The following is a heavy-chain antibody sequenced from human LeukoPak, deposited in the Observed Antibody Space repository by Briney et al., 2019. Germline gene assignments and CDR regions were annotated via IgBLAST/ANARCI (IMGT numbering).Heavy chain of an antibody. D-gene: IGHD1-26*01. Sequence: PGGSLRLSCAASGFTFRSYAMSWVRQAPGKGLEWVSAISGSGGSTYYADSVRGRFTISRDNSKNTLYLHMNSLRAEDTALYYCARSYYEPTYDYYFDCWGQGTLVTVSS. J-gene: IGHJ4*02. CDR3: ARSYYEPTYDYYFDC. V-gene: IGHV3-23*01. CDR2: ISGSGGST. CDR1: GFTFRSYA.